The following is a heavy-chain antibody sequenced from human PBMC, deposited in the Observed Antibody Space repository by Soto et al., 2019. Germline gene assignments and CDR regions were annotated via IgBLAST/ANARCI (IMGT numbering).Heavy chain of an antibody. J-gene: IGHJ5*02. CDR2: INHSVST. D-gene: IGHD3-10*01. CDR3: ARGWEHYCGSGSYLPNWFDP. Sequence: QVQLQQWGAGLLKPSETLSLTCAVYGGSFSGYYWSWIRQPPVKGLEWIGEINHSVSTNYNPSLKSRVTISVDTCKNQFCLKLSSVNAADTAVYYCARGWEHYCGSGSYLPNWFDPWGQGTLVTVSS. V-gene: IGHV4-34*01. CDR1: GGSFSGYY.